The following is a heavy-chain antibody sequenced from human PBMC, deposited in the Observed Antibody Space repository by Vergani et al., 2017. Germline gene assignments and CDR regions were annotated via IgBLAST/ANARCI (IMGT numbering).Heavy chain of an antibody. J-gene: IGHJ4*02. D-gene: IGHD3-10*01. CDR1: GGSFSGYY. V-gene: IGHV4-34*01. Sequence: QVQLQQWGAGLLKPSETLSLTCAVYGGSFSGYYWSWIRQPPGKGLEWIGEINHSGSTNYNPSLKSRVTISVDTSKNQFSLKLSSVTAADTAVYYCARGNRKITMVRRVIPHFDYWGQGTLVTVSS. CDR3: ARGNRKITMVRRVIPHFDY. CDR2: INHSGST.